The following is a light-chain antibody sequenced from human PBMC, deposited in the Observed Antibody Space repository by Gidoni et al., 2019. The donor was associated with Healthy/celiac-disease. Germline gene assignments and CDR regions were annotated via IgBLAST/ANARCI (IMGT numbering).Light chain of an antibody. CDR1: QSISSW. J-gene: IGKJ4*01. Sequence: DIQMTQSPSTLSASVGDRVTITCRASQSISSWLAWYQQKPGKAPKLLIYKASSLESGVPSRFSGSGSGTEFTLTISSLQPDDFATYYCQHPPLTFXGXTKVEIK. CDR2: KAS. V-gene: IGKV1-5*03. CDR3: QHPPLT.